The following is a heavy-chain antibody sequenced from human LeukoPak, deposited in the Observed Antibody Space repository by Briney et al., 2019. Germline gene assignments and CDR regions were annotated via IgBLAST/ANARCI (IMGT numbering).Heavy chain of an antibody. Sequence: TGGSLRLSCAASGFTFSSYAMSWVRQAPGKGLEWVSAISGSGGSTYYADSVKGRFTISRDNSKNTLYLQMNSLRAEDTAVYYCAKGTRGSTVISPPGYWGQGTLVTVSS. CDR3: AKGTRGSTVISPPGY. CDR2: ISGSGGST. D-gene: IGHD4-11*01. J-gene: IGHJ4*02. V-gene: IGHV3-23*01. CDR1: GFTFSSYA.